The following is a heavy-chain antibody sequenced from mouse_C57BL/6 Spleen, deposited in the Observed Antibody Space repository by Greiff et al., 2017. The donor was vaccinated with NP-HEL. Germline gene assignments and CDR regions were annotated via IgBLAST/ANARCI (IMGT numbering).Heavy chain of an antibody. V-gene: IGHV1-55*01. D-gene: IGHD2-4*01. CDR3: ARKGVYYDYLYAMDY. Sequence: QVQLQQPGAELVKPGASVKMSCKASGYTFTSYWITWVKQRPGQGLEWIGDIYPGSGSTNYNEKFKSKATLTVDISSSTAYMQLSSLTSEDSAVYYCARKGVYYDYLYAMDYWGQGTSVTVSS. CDR1: GYTFTSYW. J-gene: IGHJ4*01. CDR2: IYPGSGST.